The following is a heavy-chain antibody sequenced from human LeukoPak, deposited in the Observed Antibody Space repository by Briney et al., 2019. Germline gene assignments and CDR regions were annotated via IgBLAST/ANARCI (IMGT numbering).Heavy chain of an antibody. V-gene: IGHV5-51*01. J-gene: IGHJ3*02. Sequence: GAALQISKDGAGSIFSSYWIGGVRQQAGRGEGWRGIIYHGDSDTRDSPSFQGQVTLSADHSLSTPYLQWSSLKASDTAMYYCARLGGAFDIWGQGTMVTVSS. CDR3: ARLGGAFDI. D-gene: IGHD3-10*01. CDR1: GSIFSSYW. CDR2: IYHGDSDT.